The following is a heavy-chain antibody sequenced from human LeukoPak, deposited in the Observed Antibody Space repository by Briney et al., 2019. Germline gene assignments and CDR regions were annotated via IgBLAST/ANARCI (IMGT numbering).Heavy chain of an antibody. CDR1: GFTFSSYE. V-gene: IGHV3-48*03. D-gene: IGHD3-10*02. J-gene: IGHJ6*04. Sequence: GGPLRLSCAASGFTFSSYEMNWVRQAPGEGLEWVSYISSSGSTIYYADSLKGRFTISRDNAKNSLYLQMNSLRAEDTAVYYCAELGITMIGGVWGKGTTVTISS. CDR2: ISSSGSTI. CDR3: AELGITMIGGV.